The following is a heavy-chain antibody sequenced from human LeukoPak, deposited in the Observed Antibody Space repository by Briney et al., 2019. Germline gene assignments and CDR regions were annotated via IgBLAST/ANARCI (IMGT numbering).Heavy chain of an antibody. CDR3: ARHSVGATQYRLFDY. V-gene: IGHV4-38-2*01. Sequence: SETLSLTCAVSGYSIATGYYWGWIRQPPGKGLEWIGSIYHSGSTYYNPSLKSRVTIGVDTSTNQFSLRPSSVTAADTAVYYCARHSVGATQYRLFDYWGQGTLVTVSS. CDR2: IYHSGST. D-gene: IGHD1-26*01. J-gene: IGHJ4*02. CDR1: GYSIATGYY.